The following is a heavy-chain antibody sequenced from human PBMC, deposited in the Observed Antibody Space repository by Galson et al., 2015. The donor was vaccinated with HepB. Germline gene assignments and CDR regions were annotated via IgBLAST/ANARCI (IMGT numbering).Heavy chain of an antibody. D-gene: IGHD3-9*01. CDR2: MNPNSGYA. CDR3: TRVPRTGYAY. V-gene: IGHV1-8*01. CDR1: GYTFTSHD. Sequence: SVKVSCKASGYTFTSHDINWVRQAPGQGLEWMGYMNPNSGYAGYAQRFQGRVTITRDTSASTAYMELISLTSEDTAVYYCTRVPRTGYAYWGQGTLVTVSS. J-gene: IGHJ4*02.